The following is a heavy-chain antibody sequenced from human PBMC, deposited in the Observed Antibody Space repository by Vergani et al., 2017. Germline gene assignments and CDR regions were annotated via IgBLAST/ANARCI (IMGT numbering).Heavy chain of an antibody. CDR3: SKDEKYTAPWERGYFHVLDV. CDR2: ISSDGKST. D-gene: IGHD1-26*01. V-gene: IGHV3-64*01. Sequence: LESGGGVVQPGGSIRLSCVVSGFTFSTFNMHWVRQIPGKGLEYISGISSDGKSTNYAKSVKGRFIVTRDNSKNSLHLQMGNLRVEDTGIYYCSKDEKYTAPWERGYFHVLDVWGQGTTVSVSS. J-gene: IGHJ6*02. CDR1: GFTFSTFN.